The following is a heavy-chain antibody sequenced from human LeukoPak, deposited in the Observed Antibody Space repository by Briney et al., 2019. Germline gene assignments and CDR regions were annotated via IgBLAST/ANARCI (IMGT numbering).Heavy chain of an antibody. V-gene: IGHV4-59*01. Sequence: SETLSLTCTVSGGSISSYYWSWIRQPPGKGLEWIGYIYYSGSTNYNPSLKSRVTISVDTSKNQFSLKLSSATAADTAVYYCASWDSSGYSFDYWGQGTLVTVSS. CDR2: IYYSGST. J-gene: IGHJ4*02. D-gene: IGHD3-22*01. CDR1: GGSISSYY. CDR3: ASWDSSGYSFDY.